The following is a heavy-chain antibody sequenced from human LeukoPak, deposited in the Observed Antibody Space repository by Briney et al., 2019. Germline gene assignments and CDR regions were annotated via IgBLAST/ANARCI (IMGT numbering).Heavy chain of an antibody. CDR1: GYSISSGYY. J-gene: IGHJ4*02. Sequence: SETLSLTCAVSGYSISSGYYWGWIRQPPGKGLEWIGHIYYSGSTNYSPSLKSRVTISVDTSKNQFSLNLSSVTAADTAVYYCARRGFCTSTSCYVFDHWGQGTLVTVSS. CDR3: ARRGFCTSTSCYVFDH. V-gene: IGHV4-38-2*01. D-gene: IGHD2-2*01. CDR2: IYYSGST.